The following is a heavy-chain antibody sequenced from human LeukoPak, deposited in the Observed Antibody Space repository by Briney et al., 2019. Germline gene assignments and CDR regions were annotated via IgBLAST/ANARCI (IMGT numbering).Heavy chain of an antibody. Sequence: GGSLRLSCAASGLTFSSYAMSWVRQAPGKGLKWVSGISGSGGNTYYADSVKGRFIISRDNSKNTLYLQMNGLRAEDTAVYYCAKKGGIVVVPAAPYYFDYWGQGTLVTVSS. CDR1: GLTFSSYA. V-gene: IGHV3-23*01. J-gene: IGHJ4*02. CDR3: AKKGGIVVVPAAPYYFDY. CDR2: ISGSGGNT. D-gene: IGHD2-2*01.